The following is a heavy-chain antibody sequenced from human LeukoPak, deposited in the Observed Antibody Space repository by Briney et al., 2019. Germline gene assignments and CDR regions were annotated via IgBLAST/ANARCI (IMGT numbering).Heavy chain of an antibody. D-gene: IGHD6-13*01. V-gene: IGHV5-51*01. J-gene: IGHJ4*02. Sequence: GASLKISCRGSGYSFTTYWIGWLRQMPGKGLEWMGIIYPGDSDTSYSPSFHGQVTISADKSISKAYLQWSSLTASDTAIYYCARRVADSLYFDYWGQVTLVT. CDR2: IYPGDSDT. CDR3: ARRVADSLYFDY. CDR1: GYSFTTYW.